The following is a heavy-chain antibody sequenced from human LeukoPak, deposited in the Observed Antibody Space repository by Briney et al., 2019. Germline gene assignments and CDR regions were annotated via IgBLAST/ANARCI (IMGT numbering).Heavy chain of an antibody. J-gene: IGHJ3*02. Sequence: GGSLRLSCAASGFAFSTYGMHWVRQAPGKGLEWVAVISYDGSNKYYADSVKGRFTISRDNSKNTLYLQMNSLRAEDTAVYYCAKIPAGNNAFDIWGQGTMVTVSS. V-gene: IGHV3-30*18. D-gene: IGHD4-23*01. CDR3: AKIPAGNNAFDI. CDR2: ISYDGSNK. CDR1: GFAFSTYG.